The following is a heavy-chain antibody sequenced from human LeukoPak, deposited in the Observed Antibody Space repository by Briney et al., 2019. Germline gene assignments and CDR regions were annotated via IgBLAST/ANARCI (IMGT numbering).Heavy chain of an antibody. Sequence: ASVKVSCKASGYSFTSYDINWVRQATGQGLEWTGWMNPNSGNRGCAQKFQGRVTMTRNNSISTAYMELSSLSSEDTAVYYCARVTHYYYGMDVWGQGTTVIVSS. CDR2: MNPNSGNR. J-gene: IGHJ6*02. CDR1: GYSFTSYD. CDR3: ARVTHYYYGMDV. V-gene: IGHV1-8*01. D-gene: IGHD1-14*01.